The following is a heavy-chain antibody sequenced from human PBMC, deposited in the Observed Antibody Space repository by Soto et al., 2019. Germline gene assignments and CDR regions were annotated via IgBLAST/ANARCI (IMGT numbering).Heavy chain of an antibody. J-gene: IGHJ6*02. Sequence: SETLSLTCAVSGCSISSSNWWSWVRQPPGKGLEWIGEIYHSGSTNYNPSLKSRVTISVDKSKNQFSLKLSSVTAADTAVYYCARVSGSYYYAMDAWGQGTTVT. V-gene: IGHV4-4*02. CDR2: IYHSGST. CDR3: ARVSGSYYYAMDA. CDR1: GCSISSSNW.